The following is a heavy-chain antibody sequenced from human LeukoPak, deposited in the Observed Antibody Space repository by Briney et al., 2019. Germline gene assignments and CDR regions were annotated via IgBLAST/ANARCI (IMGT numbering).Heavy chain of an antibody. D-gene: IGHD4-17*01. CDR3: ARDLGDYVGYDAFDI. V-gene: IGHV3-48*04. CDR1: GFTFSSYS. J-gene: IGHJ3*02. CDR2: ISSSGSTI. Sequence: GGSLRLSCAASGFTFSSYSMNWVRQAPGKGLEWVTYISSSGSTIYYADSLKGRFTISRDNAKNSLYLQMNSLTAEDTADYYCARDLGDYVGYDAFDIWGQGTRVTVSS.